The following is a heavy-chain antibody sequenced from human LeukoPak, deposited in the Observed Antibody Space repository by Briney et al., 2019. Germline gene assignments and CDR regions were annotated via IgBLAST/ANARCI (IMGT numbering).Heavy chain of an antibody. CDR2: INSDGSST. CDR3: ARQDTAMVTNFDY. J-gene: IGHJ4*02. V-gene: IGHV3-74*01. Sequence: GGSLRLSCAASGFTFSSYWMHWVRQAPGKGLVWVSRINSDGSSTSYADSVKGRFTISRDNAKNTLYLQMNSLRAEDTAMYYCARQDTAMVTNFDYWGQGTLVTVSS. CDR1: GFTFSSYW. D-gene: IGHD5-18*01.